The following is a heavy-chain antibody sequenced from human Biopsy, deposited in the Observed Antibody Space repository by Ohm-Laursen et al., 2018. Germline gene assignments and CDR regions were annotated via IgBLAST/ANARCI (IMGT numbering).Heavy chain of an antibody. V-gene: IGHV4-59*11. CDR2: ISYTGYT. J-gene: IGHJ4*02. CDR1: GGSFTGHY. CDR3: ARLGSGDYFPTFFDF. D-gene: IGHD5-12*01. Sequence: TLSLTCTVSGGSFTGHYWSWIRQPPGKGLEWIGHISYTGYTSYNASLKSRVTISVDTSRNHFSLRLSSLTAADTAVYYCARLGSGDYFPTFFDFWGQGALVTVSS.